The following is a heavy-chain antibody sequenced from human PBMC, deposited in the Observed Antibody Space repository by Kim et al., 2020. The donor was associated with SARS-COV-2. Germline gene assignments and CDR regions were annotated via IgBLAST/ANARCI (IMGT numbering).Heavy chain of an antibody. CDR2: ISSKVNSYAT. CDR1: GFTFSDSA. D-gene: IGHD1-26*01. J-gene: IGHJ3*02. CDR3: ALGPPYSESHWDAFDI. Sequence: GGSLRLSCAASGFTFSDSAMHWVRQASGTGLEWVGRISSKVNSYATVYAVSVEGRFTISRDDSKNTDYLQMDSLKTEDTAVYYCALGPPYSESHWDAFDIWGKGTMVTVSS. V-gene: IGHV3-73*01.